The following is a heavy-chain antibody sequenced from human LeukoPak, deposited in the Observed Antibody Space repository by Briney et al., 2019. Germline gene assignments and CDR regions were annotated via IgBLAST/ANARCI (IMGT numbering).Heavy chain of an antibody. CDR1: GFTFSSYS. V-gene: IGHV3-21*01. Sequence: GGSLRLSCAASGFTFSSYSMNWVRQAPGKGLEWVSSISSSSSYIYYADSVKGRFTISRDNAKNSLYLQMNSLRAEDTAVYYCARSPGELQYYFDYWGKGTLVTVSS. CDR2: ISSSSSYI. CDR3: ARSPGELQYYFDY. J-gene: IGHJ4*02. D-gene: IGHD1-26*01.